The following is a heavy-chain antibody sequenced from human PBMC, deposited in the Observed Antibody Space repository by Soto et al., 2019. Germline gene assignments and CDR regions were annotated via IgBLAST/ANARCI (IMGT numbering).Heavy chain of an antibody. J-gene: IGHJ4*02. V-gene: IGHV1-2*04. CDR2: INPNSGGT. D-gene: IGHD3-22*01. Sequence: ASVKVSCKASGYTFTGYYMHWVRQAPGQGLEWMGWINPNSGGTNYAQKFQGWVTMTRDTSISTAYMELSRLRSEDTAVYYCASGYYDSSGRDYWGQGTLVTVSS. CDR3: ASGYYDSSGRDY. CDR1: GYTFTGYY.